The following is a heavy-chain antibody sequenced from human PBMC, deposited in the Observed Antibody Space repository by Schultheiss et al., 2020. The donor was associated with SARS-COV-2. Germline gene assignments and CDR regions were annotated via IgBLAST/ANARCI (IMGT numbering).Heavy chain of an antibody. CDR1: GGSFSGYY. CDR2: INHSGST. D-gene: IGHD6-6*01. V-gene: IGHV4-34*01. J-gene: IGHJ6*02. CDR3: ARENIAARRGAMDV. Sequence: SETLSLTCAVYGGSFSGYYWSWIRQPPGKGLEWIGEINHSGSTNYNPSLKSRVTISVDTSKNQFSLKLSSVTAADTAVYYCARENIAARRGAMDVWGQGTTVTVSS.